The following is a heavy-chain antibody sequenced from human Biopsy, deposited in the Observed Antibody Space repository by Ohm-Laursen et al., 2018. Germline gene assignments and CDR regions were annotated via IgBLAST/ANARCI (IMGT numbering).Heavy chain of an antibody. V-gene: IGHV4-59*01. CDR2: VYYTGST. D-gene: IGHD3-22*01. CDR1: GDSISSYY. Sequence: PSQTLSLTCTVSGDSISSYYWSWIRQPPGKGLQWIGYVYYTGSTDYNPSLQSRVTISVGTSKNHFSLRLRSVTPAGTAIYYCARDRGYYSDRTVPGYFDLWGRGTLVTVSS. CDR3: ARDRGYYSDRTVPGYFDL. J-gene: IGHJ2*01.